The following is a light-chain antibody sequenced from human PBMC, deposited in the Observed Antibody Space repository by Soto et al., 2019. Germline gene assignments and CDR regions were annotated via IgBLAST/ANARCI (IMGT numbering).Light chain of an antibody. CDR3: MQAVYWPFT. Sequence: DIVLTQSPLLLPVTLGQPASISCTSSQSLVYSDGQTYLSWFQQRPGQSPRRLIYRVSNRDTGVPVRFSASGSGTDFPLKIRRVEAEDVEVYFCMQAVYWPFTFGPGTKVDIK. CDR1: QSLVYSDGQTY. J-gene: IGKJ3*01. V-gene: IGKV2-30*01. CDR2: RVS.